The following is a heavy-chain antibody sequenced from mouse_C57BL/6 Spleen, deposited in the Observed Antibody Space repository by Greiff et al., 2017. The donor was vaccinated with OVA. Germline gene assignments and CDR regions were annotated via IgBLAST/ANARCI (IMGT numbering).Heavy chain of an antibody. CDR1: GYTFTSYW. D-gene: IGHD1-1*01. CDR3: ARLVVANFDY. J-gene: IGHJ2*01. CDR2: IDPSDSYT. V-gene: IGHV1-69*01. Sequence: QVQLQEPGAELVMPGASVKLSCKASGYTFTSYWMHWVKQRPGQGLEWIGEIDPSDSYTNYNQKFKGKSTLTVDKSSSTAYMQLSSLTSEDSAVYYCARLVVANFDYWGQGTTLTVSS.